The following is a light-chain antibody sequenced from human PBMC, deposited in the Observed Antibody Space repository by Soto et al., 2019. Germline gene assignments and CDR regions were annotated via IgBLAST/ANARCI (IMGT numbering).Light chain of an antibody. CDR2: GAS. J-gene: IGKJ1*01. V-gene: IGKV3-20*01. Sequence: VLTQSPGTLSLSPGERATLSCRASQSVSSSYLAWYQQKPGQAPRLLIDGASSRATGIPDRFSGSGSGTDFTLTISRLEPEDFAVYYCQQYGSSPWTFGQGTKVEIK. CDR1: QSVSSSY. CDR3: QQYGSSPWT.